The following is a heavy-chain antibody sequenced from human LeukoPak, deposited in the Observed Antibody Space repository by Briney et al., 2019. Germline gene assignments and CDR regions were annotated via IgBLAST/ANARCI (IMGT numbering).Heavy chain of an antibody. J-gene: IGHJ4*02. D-gene: IGHD4/OR15-4a*01. Sequence: ASVKVSCKASGYTFTSYAIHWVRQAPGQRLEWMGWINAGNGNTKYSQKFQGRVTITRDTSASTAYMELSSLRSEDTAAYYCARSRYGEGYFDYWGQGTLVTVSS. CDR1: GYTFTSYA. CDR2: INAGNGNT. V-gene: IGHV1-3*01. CDR3: ARSRYGEGYFDY.